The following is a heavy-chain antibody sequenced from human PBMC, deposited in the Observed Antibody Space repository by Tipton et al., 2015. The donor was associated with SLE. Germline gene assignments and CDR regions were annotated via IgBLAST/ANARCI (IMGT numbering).Heavy chain of an antibody. J-gene: IGHJ5*02. D-gene: IGHD3-10*01. CDR2: IRYDGSNK. V-gene: IGHV3-30*02. CDR3: AKDYMVRVQGVPSP. CDR1: GFTFSSYA. Sequence: GSLRLSCAASGFTFSSYAMHWVRQAPGKGLEWVAFIRYDGSNKYYADSVKGRFTISRDNSKNTLYLQMNSLRAEDTAVYYCAKDYMVRVQGVPSPWGQGTLVTVSS.